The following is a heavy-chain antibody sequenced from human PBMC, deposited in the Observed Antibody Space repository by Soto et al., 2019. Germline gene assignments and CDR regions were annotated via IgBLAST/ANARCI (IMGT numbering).Heavy chain of an antibody. CDR2: TYYRSKWYN. CDR3: ARGYSDPILSFYYFDY. D-gene: IGHD6-13*01. J-gene: IGHJ4*02. Sequence: KQSQTLSLTCAISGDSVSSNSAAWNWIRQSPSRGLEWLGRTYYRSKWYNDYAVSVKSRITINPDTSKNQFSLQLNSVTPEDTAVYYCARGYSDPILSFYYFDYWGQGTLVTVSS. V-gene: IGHV6-1*01. CDR1: GDSVSSNSAA.